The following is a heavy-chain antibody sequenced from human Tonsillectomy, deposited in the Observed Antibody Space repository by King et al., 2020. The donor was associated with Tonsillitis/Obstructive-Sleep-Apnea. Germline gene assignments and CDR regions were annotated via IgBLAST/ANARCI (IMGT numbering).Heavy chain of an antibody. D-gene: IGHD6-19*01. CDR2: LDPEDGET. V-gene: IGHV1-24*01. J-gene: IGHJ6*02. CDR1: GYTLSELS. CDR3: ETGYSSIPFFGMDV. Sequence: QLVQSGAEVKKPGASVRVSCKVSGYTLSELSMFWVRQAPGKGLEWMGGLDPEDGETMYAQNFQDRVAMTGDTSTDTAYMELNSLGSEETALYYCETGYSSIPFFGMDVWGQGTTVTVSS.